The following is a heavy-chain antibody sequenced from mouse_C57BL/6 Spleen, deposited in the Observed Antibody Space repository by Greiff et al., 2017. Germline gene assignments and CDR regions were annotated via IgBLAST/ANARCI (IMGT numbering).Heavy chain of an antibody. CDR3: AREGLGQRYYDV. Sequence: VQLQQSGPELVKPGASVKISCKASGYAFSSSWMNWVKQRPGKGLEWIGRIYPGDGDTNYNGKFKGKATLTADKSSSTAYMQRSSLTSEDSAVYFSAREGLGQRYYDVWGTGTTVTVSS. V-gene: IGHV1-82*01. D-gene: IGHD3-3*01. CDR1: GYAFSSSW. CDR2: IYPGDGDT. J-gene: IGHJ1*03.